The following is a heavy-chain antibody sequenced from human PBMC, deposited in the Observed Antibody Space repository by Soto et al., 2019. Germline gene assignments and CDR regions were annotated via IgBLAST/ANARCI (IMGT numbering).Heavy chain of an antibody. CDR1: GYSFTSYW. CDR2: IYPGDSDT. J-gene: IGHJ6*02. CDR3: ARHADYGSGSHEVYVMDV. V-gene: IGHV5-51*01. D-gene: IGHD3-10*01. Sequence: GESLKISCKGSGYSFTSYWIGWVRQMPGKGLEWMGIIYPGDSDTRYGPSFQGQVTISADKSISTAYLQWSSLKASDTAMYYCARHADYGSGSHEVYVMDVWGQGTTVTVSS.